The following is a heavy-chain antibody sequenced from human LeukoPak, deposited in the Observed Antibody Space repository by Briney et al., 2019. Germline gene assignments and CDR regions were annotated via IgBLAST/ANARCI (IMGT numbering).Heavy chain of an antibody. CDR2: IYSGGST. Sequence: GGSLRLSCAASGFTVSSNYMSWVRQAPGKGLEWVSVIYSGGSTYYADSVKGRFTISRDNARNSLYLQMNSLRAENTAVYYCARGRFNYDSSGYSSFYYWGQGTLVTVSS. V-gene: IGHV3-66*01. J-gene: IGHJ4*02. CDR1: GFTVSSNY. CDR3: ARGRFNYDSSGYSSFYY. D-gene: IGHD3-22*01.